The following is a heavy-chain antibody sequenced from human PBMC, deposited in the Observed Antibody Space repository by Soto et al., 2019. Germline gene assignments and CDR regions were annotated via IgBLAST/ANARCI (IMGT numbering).Heavy chain of an antibody. Sequence: PGGSLRLSCAASGFSFSDYYMSWIRQAPGKGLEWVSYISSSGDTKLYAESVKGRFTISRDNARNSLHLEMNSLRAEYTAVYYCAKPLSLYSSCYLDYWAQGTLVTVSS. CDR1: GFSFSDYY. D-gene: IGHD6-25*01. J-gene: IGHJ4*02. V-gene: IGHV3-11*01. CDR2: ISSSGDTK. CDR3: AKPLSLYSSCYLDY.